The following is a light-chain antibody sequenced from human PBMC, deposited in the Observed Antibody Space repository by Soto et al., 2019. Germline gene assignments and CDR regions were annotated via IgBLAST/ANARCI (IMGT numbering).Light chain of an antibody. CDR1: ESVTSS. Sequence: EIVMTQSPATLSVSPGDRATLSCRASESVTSSLAWYQQKPGQPPRLLIYAASTRANGIPARFSGSGSGTDFTLTISSLQPEDFATYYCQQSYRSPITFGQGTRLEI. CDR2: AAS. CDR3: QQSYRSPIT. J-gene: IGKJ5*01. V-gene: IGKV3-15*01.